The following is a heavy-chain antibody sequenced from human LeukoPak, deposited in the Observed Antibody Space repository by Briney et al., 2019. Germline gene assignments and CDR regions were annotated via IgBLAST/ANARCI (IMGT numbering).Heavy chain of an antibody. Sequence: PSGTLSLTYAASGGSISSSNWWSRVRQPPGQGLVWIGEIYHSGSTNYNPSLKSRVTISVDKSKNQFSLKLSSVTAADTAVYYCAREVGGSGVKAIHWGQGTLVTVSS. CDR2: IYHSGST. CDR3: AREVGGSGVKAIH. V-gene: IGHV4-4*02. D-gene: IGHD3-10*01. CDR1: GGSISSSNW. J-gene: IGHJ4*02.